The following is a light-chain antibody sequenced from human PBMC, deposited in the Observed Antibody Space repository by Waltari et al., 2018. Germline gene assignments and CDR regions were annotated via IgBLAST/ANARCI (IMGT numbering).Light chain of an antibody. Sequence: AIQMTQSPSSLSAYVGDRVTITCRARQGLRTELGWYQQIPGTAPKLLIYASTLEFGVPSRFSGSGSGTDFSLTIDGLQPEDFATYYCLQDYNYPLTFGGGTKVEIK. CDR1: QGLRTE. J-gene: IGKJ4*01. CDR3: LQDYNYPLT. CDR2: AS. V-gene: IGKV1-6*01.